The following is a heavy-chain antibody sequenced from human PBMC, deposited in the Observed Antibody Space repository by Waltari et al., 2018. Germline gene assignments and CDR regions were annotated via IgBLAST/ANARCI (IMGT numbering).Heavy chain of an antibody. D-gene: IGHD1-20*01. V-gene: IGHV1-18*01. J-gene: IGHJ4*02. CDR3: AREYNYFDF. CDR1: CYTFNAYA. Sequence: QVQLVRSGAEVKQPGASVKVPCTAFCYTFNAYALSWARQAPGQGLEWMGWISAYNGDTNYAQKFQGRVTMTTDTSTNTAYMELKNLRSDDTAVYYCAREYNYFDFWGQGSLVTVSS. CDR2: ISAYNGDT.